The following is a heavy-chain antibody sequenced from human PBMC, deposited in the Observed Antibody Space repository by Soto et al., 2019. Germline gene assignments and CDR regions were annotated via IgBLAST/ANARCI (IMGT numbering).Heavy chain of an antibody. J-gene: IGHJ4*02. V-gene: IGHV1-18*01. CDR2: ISAYNGNT. D-gene: IGHD2-2*01. CDR1: GYTFTSYG. Sequence: QVQLVQSGAEVKKPGASVKVSCKASGYTFTSYGISWLRPAPGQGLEWMGWISAYNGNTNYAQKLKGRVNMTTDTSTSTAYMEVSSMRSEDTAVYYCARDDQLLDYWGQGTLVTVSS. CDR3: ARDDQLLDY.